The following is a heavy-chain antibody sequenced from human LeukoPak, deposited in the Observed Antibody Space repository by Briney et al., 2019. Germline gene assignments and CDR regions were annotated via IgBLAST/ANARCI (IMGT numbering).Heavy chain of an antibody. V-gene: IGHV1-24*01. J-gene: IGHJ4*02. D-gene: IGHD1-26*01. CDR3: AADLNSGSYPGY. Sequence: ASVKVSCKVSGYTLTELSMHWVRQAPGKGLEWMGGFDPEDGETIYAQKFQGRVTMTEDTSTDTAYMELSSLRSEDTAVYYCAADLNSGSYPGYWGQGTLVTVSS. CDR2: FDPEDGET. CDR1: GYTLTELS.